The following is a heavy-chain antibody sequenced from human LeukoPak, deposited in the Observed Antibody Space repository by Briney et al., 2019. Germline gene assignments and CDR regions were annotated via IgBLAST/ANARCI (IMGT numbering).Heavy chain of an antibody. V-gene: IGHV4-34*10. D-gene: IGHD6-19*01. CDR1: GGPFRGFF. Sequence: SETLSLTCAVYGGPFRGFFWSWIRQAPGKGLEWIGEISHSGSSNYNPSLKSRITISVDTSKSQFSLRLTSVTAADTAVYYCARQIAVAGKAGFDYWGQGTPVTVSS. CDR3: ARQIAVAGKAGFDY. CDR2: ISHSGSS. J-gene: IGHJ4*02.